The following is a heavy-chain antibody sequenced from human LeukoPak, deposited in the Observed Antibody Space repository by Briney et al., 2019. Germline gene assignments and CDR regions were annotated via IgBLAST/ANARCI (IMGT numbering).Heavy chain of an antibody. D-gene: IGHD3-3*01. Sequence: PGRSLRLSCAASGFTFSSYAMHWVRQAPGKGLEWVAVISYSGQQKYYGDSVKGRFTVSRDNPKNTLYLQMNNLRDDDTAVYYCARVFLERLTSGYFDNWGQGTLVTVSP. CDR3: ARVFLERLTSGYFDN. CDR1: GFTFSSYA. CDR2: ISYSGQQK. J-gene: IGHJ4*02. V-gene: IGHV3-30*04.